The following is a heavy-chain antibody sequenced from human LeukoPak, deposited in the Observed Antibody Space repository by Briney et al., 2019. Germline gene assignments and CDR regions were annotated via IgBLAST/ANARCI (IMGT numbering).Heavy chain of an antibody. CDR1: GGSISSYY. V-gene: IGHV4-59*08. Sequence: SETLSLTCTVSGGSISSYYWSWIRQPPGKGLEWIAYISDIGSINYNPSLKSRVTISLDTSKNQFTLKLSSVTAADTAVYYCAGHHPRNTVDFWGQGTLVTVSS. CDR3: AGHHPRNTVDF. J-gene: IGHJ4*02. D-gene: IGHD2/OR15-2a*01. CDR2: ISDIGSI.